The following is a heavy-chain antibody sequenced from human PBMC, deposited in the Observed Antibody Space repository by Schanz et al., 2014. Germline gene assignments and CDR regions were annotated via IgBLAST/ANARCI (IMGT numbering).Heavy chain of an antibody. CDR1: GFTFDKYA. J-gene: IGHJ3*02. Sequence: EVQLVESGGGLVQPGKSLRLSCAASGFTFDKYAMHWVRQAPGKGLEWVSVISWNSGTIGYADSVKGRFTISRDNSKNTLFLQMNSLRAEDTAVYYCAKGRFGELSAFDIWGQGTLVTVSS. V-gene: IGHV3-9*01. CDR3: AKGRFGELSAFDI. CDR2: ISWNSGTI. D-gene: IGHD3-10*01.